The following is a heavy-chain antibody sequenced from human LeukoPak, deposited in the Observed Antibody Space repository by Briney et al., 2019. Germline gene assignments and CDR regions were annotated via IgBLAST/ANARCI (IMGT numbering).Heavy chain of an antibody. V-gene: IGHV1-2*02. J-gene: IGHJ4*02. Sequence: ASVKVSCKASGYTFTGYYMHWVRQAPGQGLEWMGWINPNSGGTNYAQKFQGRVTMTRDTSISTAYMELSRLRSDDTAVYYCARARSSGITGTTPPDFDYRGQGTLVTVSS. CDR3: ARARSSGITGTTPPDFDY. D-gene: IGHD1-7*01. CDR1: GYTFTGYY. CDR2: INPNSGGT.